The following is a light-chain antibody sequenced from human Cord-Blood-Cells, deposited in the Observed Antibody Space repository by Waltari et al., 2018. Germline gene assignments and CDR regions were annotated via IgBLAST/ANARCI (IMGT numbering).Light chain of an antibody. CDR2: DAS. J-gene: IGKJ4*01. CDR1: QSVSSY. Sequence: EIVLTQSPATLSLSPGERATLSCSASQSVSSYLAWYQQKPGQAPRLLIYDASNWATGIPVRFSGSGSGTDFTLTISSLEPEDFAVYYCQQRSNWPRTFGGGTKVEIK. V-gene: IGKV3-11*01. CDR3: QQRSNWPRT.